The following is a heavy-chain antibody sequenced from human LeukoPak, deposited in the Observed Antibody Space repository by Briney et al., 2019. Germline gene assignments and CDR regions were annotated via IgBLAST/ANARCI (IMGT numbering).Heavy chain of an antibody. V-gene: IGHV4-34*01. J-gene: IGHJ6*03. CDR2: INHSGST. Sequence: TSETLSLTCAVYGGSFSGYYWSWIRQPPGKGLEWIGKINHSGSTNYNPSLKSRVTISVDTSKNQFSLKLSSVTAANTAVYYCARKGLTMVRGVRWYYYMDVWGKGTTVTVSS. CDR3: ARKGLTMVRGVRWYYYMDV. CDR1: GGSFSGYY. D-gene: IGHD3-10*01.